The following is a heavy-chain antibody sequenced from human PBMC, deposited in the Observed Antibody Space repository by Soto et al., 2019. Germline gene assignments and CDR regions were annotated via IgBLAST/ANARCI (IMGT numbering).Heavy chain of an antibody. V-gene: IGHV1-58*01. CDR3: AAAAAYYYDSSGRYYYYYGMDV. CDR2: IVVGSGNT. J-gene: IGHJ6*02. D-gene: IGHD3-22*01. CDR1: GFTFTSSS. Sequence: SVKVSCKASGFTFTSSSVQWVRQARGQRLEWIGWIVVGSGNTNYAQKFQERVTITRDMSTSTAYMELSSLRSEDTAVYYCAAAAAYYYDSSGRYYYYYGMDVWGQGTTVTVSS.